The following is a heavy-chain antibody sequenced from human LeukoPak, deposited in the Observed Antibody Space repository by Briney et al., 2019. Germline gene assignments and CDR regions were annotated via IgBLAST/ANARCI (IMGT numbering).Heavy chain of an antibody. V-gene: IGHV4-4*02. Sequence: SETLSLTCTLSGGSISITNWWSWVRQPPGQGLEWIGEVSLAGQTNYNPSLNGRVTMSLDESSNQLSLKLTSVTAADTAIYYCSRESGAFCPFGYWGQGTLVIVPS. J-gene: IGHJ4*02. D-gene: IGHD1-26*01. CDR3: SRESGAFCPFGY. CDR1: GGSISITNW. CDR2: VSLAGQT.